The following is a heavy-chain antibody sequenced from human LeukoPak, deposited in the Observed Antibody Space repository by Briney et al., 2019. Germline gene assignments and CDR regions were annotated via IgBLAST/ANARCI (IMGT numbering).Heavy chain of an antibody. CDR1: GFTFSSYA. J-gene: IGHJ4*02. V-gene: IGHV3-53*01. CDR3: AREWYYYDSSGYYYDYFDY. CDR2: IYSGGST. D-gene: IGHD3-22*01. Sequence: GGSLRLSCAASGFTFSSYAVSWVRQAPGKGLEWVSVIYSGGSTYYADSVKGRFTISRDNSKNTLYLQMNSLRAEDTAVYYCAREWYYYDSSGYYYDYFDYWGQGTLVTVSS.